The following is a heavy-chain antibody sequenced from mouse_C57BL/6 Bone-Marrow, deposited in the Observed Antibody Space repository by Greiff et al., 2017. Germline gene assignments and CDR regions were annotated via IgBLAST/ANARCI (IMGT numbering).Heavy chain of an antibody. V-gene: IGHV1-72*01. CDR2: IDPTSGGT. J-gene: IGHJ2*01. Sequence: QVQLQQPGAELVKPGASVKLSCKASGYTFTSYWMHWVKQRPGRGLEWIGRIDPTSGGTKYNEKFKRKATLTVDKPSSTAYMQLSSLTSEDSAVYYCARIPVVAPFHFDYWGQGTTLTVSS. D-gene: IGHD1-1*01. CDR3: ARIPVVAPFHFDY. CDR1: GYTFTSYW.